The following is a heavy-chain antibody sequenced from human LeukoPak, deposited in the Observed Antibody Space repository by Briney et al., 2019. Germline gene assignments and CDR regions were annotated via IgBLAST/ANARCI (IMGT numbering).Heavy chain of an antibody. V-gene: IGHV4-34*01. CDR3: ARRRQWLDLKIDY. CDR2: INHSVST. Sequence: SETLSLTCAVYGGSFSGYYWSWIRQPPGKGLEWIGEINHSVSTIYNPSLKSRVTITVDTSKNQFSLKLSSVTAADTAVYYCARRRQWLDLKIDYWGQGTLVTVSS. D-gene: IGHD6-19*01. CDR1: GGSFSGYY. J-gene: IGHJ4*02.